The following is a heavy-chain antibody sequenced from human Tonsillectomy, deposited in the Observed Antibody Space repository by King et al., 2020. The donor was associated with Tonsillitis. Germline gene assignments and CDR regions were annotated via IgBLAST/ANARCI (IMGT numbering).Heavy chain of an antibody. V-gene: IGHV4-59*02. CDR1: GDSVSSYY. Sequence: VQLQESGPGLVKPSETLSLICTVSGDSVSSYYWNWIRQSPGMGLEWIGCIYHNGSTIYNPSLKNRVTISIDTSQNQFSLRLSSVSAADTAVYFCSRTLGLTFCGGDCYPTTLFDYWGQGALVTVSS. CDR2: IYHNGST. D-gene: IGHD2-21*02. CDR3: SRTLGLTFCGGDCYPTTLFDY. J-gene: IGHJ4*02.